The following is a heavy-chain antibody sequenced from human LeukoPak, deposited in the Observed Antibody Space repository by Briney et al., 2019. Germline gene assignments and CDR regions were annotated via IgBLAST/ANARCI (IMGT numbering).Heavy chain of an antibody. Sequence: ASVKVSCKASGYTFTGYYMHWVRQAPGQGLEWMGRINPNSGGTNYAQKFQGWVTMTRDTSISTAYMELSRLRSDDTAVYYCARDRYYGSGSSAMDVWGKGTTVTVSS. CDR2: INPNSGGT. V-gene: IGHV1-2*04. CDR3: ARDRYYGSGSSAMDV. D-gene: IGHD3-10*01. J-gene: IGHJ6*04. CDR1: GYTFTGYY.